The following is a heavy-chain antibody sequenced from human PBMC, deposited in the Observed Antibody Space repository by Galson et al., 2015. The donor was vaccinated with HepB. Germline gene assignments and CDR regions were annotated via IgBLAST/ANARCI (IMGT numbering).Heavy chain of an antibody. J-gene: IGHJ6*03. D-gene: IGHD4-17*01. CDR2: MSSDGSKQ. V-gene: IGHV3-30-3*01. CDR1: GFTLSSYA. Sequence: SLRLSCAASGFTLSSYAVHWVRQAPGKGLEWVAVMSSDGSKQYYADSMKGRFTISRDNSRNTVYLQMISLRTEDTAVYYCARDHDYGAKTYYYYYYMDVWGKGTTVTVSS. CDR3: ARDHDYGAKTYYYYYYMDV.